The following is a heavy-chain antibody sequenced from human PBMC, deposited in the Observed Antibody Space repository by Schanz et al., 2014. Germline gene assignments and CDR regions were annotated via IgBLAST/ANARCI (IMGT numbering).Heavy chain of an antibody. Sequence: EVQLVESGGGLVKPGESLRLSCAASGFIFSAYTMNWVRQAPGKGLEWVSSISSSSSYISYADSVKGRFTISRDNAKNSLYLQMNSLRAEDTAVYYCARPSDSSWYMDVWSKGTTVTVSS. CDR2: ISSSSSYI. CDR1: GFIFSAYT. D-gene: IGHD2-21*02. CDR3: ARPSDSSWYMDV. V-gene: IGHV3-21*01. J-gene: IGHJ6*03.